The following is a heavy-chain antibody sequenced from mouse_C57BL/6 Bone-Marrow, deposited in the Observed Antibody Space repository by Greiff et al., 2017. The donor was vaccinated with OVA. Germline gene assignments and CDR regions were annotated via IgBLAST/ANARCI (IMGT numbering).Heavy chain of an antibody. CDR3: ARDAPYGNYEYGYWYFDV. Sequence: EVKVVESGGGLVQSGRSLRLSCATSGFTFSDFYMEWVRQAPGKGLEWIAASRNKANDYTTEYSASVKGRFIVSRDTSQSILYLQMNALRAEDTAIYYCARDAPYGNYEYGYWYFDVWGTGTTVTVSS. CDR2: SRNKANDYTT. V-gene: IGHV7-1*01. J-gene: IGHJ1*03. D-gene: IGHD2-1*01. CDR1: GFTFSDFY.